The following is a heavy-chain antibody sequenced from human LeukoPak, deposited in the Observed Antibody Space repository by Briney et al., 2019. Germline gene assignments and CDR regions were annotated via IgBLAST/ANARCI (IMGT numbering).Heavy chain of an antibody. CDR1: GGTFGSYA. CDR2: IIPIFGTA. V-gene: IGHV1-69*13. D-gene: IGHD1-26*01. J-gene: IGHJ4*02. Sequence: ASVKVSCKASGGTFGSYAISWVRQAPGQGLEWMGGIIPIFGTANYAQKFQGRVTITAGESTSTAYMELSSLRSEDTAVYYCASEVGATGVSWLDYWGQGTLVTVSS. CDR3: ASEVGATGVSWLDY.